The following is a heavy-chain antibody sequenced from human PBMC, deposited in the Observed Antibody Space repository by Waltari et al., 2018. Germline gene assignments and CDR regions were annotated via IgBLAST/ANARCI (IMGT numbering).Heavy chain of an antibody. D-gene: IGHD6-13*01. V-gene: IGHV4-4*01. CDR3: ARDPGTGIYLAS. CDR1: W. CDR2: VHRSGRT. Sequence: WWVCVRQSPAKVLVCTGQVHRSGRTTYNPSSASRVTMSVDTSTNQFSLKVTPATAADPAVYFCARDPGTGIYLASWGHGTLVTVS. J-gene: IGHJ4*01.